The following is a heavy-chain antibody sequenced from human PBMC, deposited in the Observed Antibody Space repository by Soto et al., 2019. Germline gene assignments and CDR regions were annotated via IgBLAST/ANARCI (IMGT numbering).Heavy chain of an antibody. CDR1: QFTFSNYD. CDR3: DSDSGRRTLKLVVLPDALDI. Sequence: PGWSLGLSCAASQFTFSNYDMNWVRQAPGKGLEWVSYISSSSSTIYYADSVKGRFTISRDNAKNSLYLQMNSLRDEDTAVYYCDSDSGRRTLKLVVLPDALDIWGEGTRVT. J-gene: IGHJ3*02. V-gene: IGHV3-48*02. CDR2: ISSSSSTI. D-gene: IGHD2-15*01.